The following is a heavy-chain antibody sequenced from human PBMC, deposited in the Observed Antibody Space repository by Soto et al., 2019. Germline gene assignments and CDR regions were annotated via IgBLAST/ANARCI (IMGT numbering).Heavy chain of an antibody. CDR1: GFTFSSYA. V-gene: IGHV3-23*01. J-gene: IGHJ4*02. Sequence: PGGSLRLSCAASGFTFSSYAMSWVRQAPGKGLEWVSAISGSGGSTYYADSVKGRFTISRDNSKNTLYLQMNSLRAEDTAVYYCAKRLHYYGSGSYPASPDNFDYWGQGTLVTVSS. CDR2: ISGSGGST. D-gene: IGHD3-10*01. CDR3: AKRLHYYGSGSYPASPDNFDY.